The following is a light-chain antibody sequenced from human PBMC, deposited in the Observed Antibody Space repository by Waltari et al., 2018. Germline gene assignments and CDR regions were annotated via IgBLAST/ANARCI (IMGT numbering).Light chain of an antibody. Sequence: QSVPTQPPSVSGSPGQSVTMSCTGTSSDVGGYNYVSWYQQHPGKAPKLMIYAVSSRPSGVSDRFSGSKSGNTASLTISGLQAEDEADYFCCSYTTRSTWVFGGGTRLTVL. CDR2: AVS. CDR1: SSDVGGYNY. J-gene: IGLJ3*02. CDR3: CSYTTRSTWV. V-gene: IGLV2-14*03.